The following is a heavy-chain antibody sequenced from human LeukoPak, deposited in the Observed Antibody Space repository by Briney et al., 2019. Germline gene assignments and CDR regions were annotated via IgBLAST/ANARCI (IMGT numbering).Heavy chain of an antibody. CDR2: INPSSGGT. CDR3: ARGGRDILTAKDGGSGSYSPPDY. D-gene: IGHD3-10*01. Sequence: ASVKVSCKASGYTFTGYYVHWVRQAPGQGLEWMGWINPSSGGTNYAQKFQGRVTMTRDTSISTAYMELSRLRSDGTAVYYCARGGRDILTAKDGGSGSYSPPDYWGQGTLVTVSS. V-gene: IGHV1-2*02. J-gene: IGHJ4*02. CDR1: GYTFTGYY.